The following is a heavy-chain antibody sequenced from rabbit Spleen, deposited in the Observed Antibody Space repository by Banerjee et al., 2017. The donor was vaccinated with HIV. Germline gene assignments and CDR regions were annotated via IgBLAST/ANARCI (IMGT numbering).Heavy chain of an antibody. J-gene: IGHJ4*01. D-gene: IGHD1-1*01. CDR3: ARDLVGVIGWNFYL. V-gene: IGHV1S45*01. Sequence: QEQLEESGGGLVKPEGSLTLTCKASGFSFGDRDVMCWVRQAPGKGLEWIACINTATGKPVYASWAKGRFTISKTSSTTVTLQMTSLTAADTATYFCARDLVGVIGWNFYLWGPGTLVTVS. CDR2: INTATGKP. CDR1: GFSFGDRDV.